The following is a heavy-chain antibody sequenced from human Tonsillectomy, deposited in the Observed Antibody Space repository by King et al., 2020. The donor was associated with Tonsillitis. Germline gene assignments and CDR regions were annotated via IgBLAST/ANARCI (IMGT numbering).Heavy chain of an antibody. Sequence: EVQLVESGGVVVQPGGSLRLSCSASGFTFDYYTMPLVRPAPGKGLEWVSLLRWYGCSTSYAASVKGRFTISRDNSKNSLYLQMNSLRTEDTAFYYCAKDKGVAAAARTCEYGGKGTRGTVSA. CDR3: AKDKGVAAAARTCEY. CDR2: LRWYGCST. CDR1: GFTFDYYT. J-gene: IGHJ4*02. D-gene: IGHD6-13*01. V-gene: IGHV3-43*01.